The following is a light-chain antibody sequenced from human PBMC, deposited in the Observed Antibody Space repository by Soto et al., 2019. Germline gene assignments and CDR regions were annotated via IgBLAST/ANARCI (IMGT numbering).Light chain of an antibody. J-gene: IGLJ3*02. CDR2: DVS. CDR3: SSYTGSNTWV. Sequence: QSVLTQPASVSGSPGQSITISCTGTSSDIGGYNYVSWYQQYPGKAPKLMIYDVSDRPSGVSNRFSGSKSDNTASLTISGLQAEDEADYYCSSYTGSNTWVFGGGTKLTVL. V-gene: IGLV2-14*03. CDR1: SSDIGGYNY.